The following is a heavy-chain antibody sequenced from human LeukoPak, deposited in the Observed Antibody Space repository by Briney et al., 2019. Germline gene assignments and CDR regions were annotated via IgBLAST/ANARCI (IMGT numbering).Heavy chain of an antibody. Sequence: GRSLRLSCAASGFTFSSYAMHWVRQAPGKGLEWVAVISYDGSNKYYADSVKGRFTISRDNSKNTLYLQMNSLRAEDTAVYYCARVFLEWSDPTELNAFDIWGQGTMVTVSS. CDR3: ARVFLEWSDPTELNAFDI. CDR2: ISYDGSNK. CDR1: GFTFSSYA. V-gene: IGHV3-30-3*01. J-gene: IGHJ3*02. D-gene: IGHD3-3*01.